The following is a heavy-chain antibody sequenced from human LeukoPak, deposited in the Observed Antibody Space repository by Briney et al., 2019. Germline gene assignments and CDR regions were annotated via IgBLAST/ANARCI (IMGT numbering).Heavy chain of an antibody. CDR3: AKDGLGWASPTTGGTNWFDP. V-gene: IGHV3-23*01. CDR1: GFNFGSDA. J-gene: IGHJ5*02. CDR2: ISGSGGST. D-gene: IGHD3/OR15-3a*01. Sequence: GRSLRLSCTASGFNFGSDAMHWVRQAPGKGLEWVSAISGSGGSTYYADSVKGRFTISRDNSKNTLYLQMDSLRAEDTAVYYCAKDGLGWASPTTGGTNWFDPWGQGTLVTVSS.